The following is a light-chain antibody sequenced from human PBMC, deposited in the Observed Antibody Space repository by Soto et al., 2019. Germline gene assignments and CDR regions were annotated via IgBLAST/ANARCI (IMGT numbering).Light chain of an antibody. CDR2: DAS. J-gene: IGKJ1*01. CDR1: QSISDNY. Sequence: EIVLTHSPGTLSLSPGERATLSCRASQSISDNYLAWYQQKPGQAPRLVIYDASSRATGIPDRFSGSGSGTDFTLTISRLEPEDFAVYYCQQYTRSPRTFGQGTKVDIK. V-gene: IGKV3-20*01. CDR3: QQYTRSPRT.